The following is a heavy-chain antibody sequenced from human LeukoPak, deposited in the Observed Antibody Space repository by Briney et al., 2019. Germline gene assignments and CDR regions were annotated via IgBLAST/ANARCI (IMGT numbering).Heavy chain of an antibody. Sequence: PGRSLRLSCAASGFTFSGYEMNWVRQAPGKGLEWVGHIKSKTDGGTTDYAAPVKGRFTISRDDSKNTLFLQMNSLKTEDTAVYYCTLPWGSGSYYDYWGQGTLVTVSS. CDR3: TLPWGSGSYYDY. CDR1: GFTFSGYE. J-gene: IGHJ4*02. V-gene: IGHV3-15*01. CDR2: IKSKTDGGTT. D-gene: IGHD3-10*01.